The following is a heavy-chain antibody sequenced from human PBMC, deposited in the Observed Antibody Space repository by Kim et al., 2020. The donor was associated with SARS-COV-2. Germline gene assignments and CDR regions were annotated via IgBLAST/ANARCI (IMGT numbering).Heavy chain of an antibody. CDR2: VFDSGST. CDR3: ARAGSFGVVGEFEF. Sequence: SETLSLTCTVSGDSLSGYYWSWIRQAPGKRLEWIGYVFDSGSTNYNPSLKSRATISVDTSKNQLSLNLSSVTAADTAVYYCARAGSFGVVGEFEFWGQGTLVTVSS. D-gene: IGHD3-3*02. CDR1: GDSLSGYY. V-gene: IGHV4-59*13. J-gene: IGHJ4*02.